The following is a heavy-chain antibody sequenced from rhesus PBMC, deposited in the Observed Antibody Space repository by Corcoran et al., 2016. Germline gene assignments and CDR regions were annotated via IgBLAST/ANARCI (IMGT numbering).Heavy chain of an antibody. CDR1: GGSISGYYY. V-gene: IGHV4S14*01. Sequence: QVQLQESGPGLVKPSETLSLTCAVSGGSISGYYYWSWIRQPPGRGLEWIGSIYGSGGSNYLNPSRKSRVTLSVDTSKNQFSLKLSSVTAADTAVYYCACLSSWSPDYWGQGVLVTVSS. J-gene: IGHJ4*01. D-gene: IGHD6-13*01. CDR3: ACLSSWSPDY. CDR2: IYGSGGSN.